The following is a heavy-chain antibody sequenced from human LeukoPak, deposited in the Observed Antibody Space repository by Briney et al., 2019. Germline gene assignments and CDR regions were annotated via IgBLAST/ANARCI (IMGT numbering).Heavy chain of an antibody. D-gene: IGHD6-19*01. V-gene: IGHV4-38-2*02. CDR2: IYRSGSP. Sequence: SETLSLTCTVSGYSISNGYYWDWIRQPPGRGLEWIGNIYRSGSPSYNPSLKSRVTISVDTSKNQFSLKVNSVTAADTAVYYCARRHSSGWFYYWGQGTLVTVSS. CDR3: ARRHSSGWFYY. CDR1: GYSISNGYY. J-gene: IGHJ4*02.